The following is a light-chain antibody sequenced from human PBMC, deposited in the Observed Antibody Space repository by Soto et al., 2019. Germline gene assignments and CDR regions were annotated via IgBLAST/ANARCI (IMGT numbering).Light chain of an antibody. CDR3: QQSYSTLGIT. Sequence: DIQMTQSPSSLSASVGDRVTITCRASQRISNFLNWYQQKPWKAPKLLIYAASTLQSGVPSRFSGSGSGTDFTLTISSLQVEDFAIYYCQQSYSTLGITFGPGTKVEI. CDR1: QRISNF. V-gene: IGKV1-39*01. J-gene: IGKJ3*01. CDR2: AAS.